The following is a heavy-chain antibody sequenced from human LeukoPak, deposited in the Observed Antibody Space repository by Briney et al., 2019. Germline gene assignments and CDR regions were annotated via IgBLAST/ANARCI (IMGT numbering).Heavy chain of an antibody. CDR3: ARDLSPGPQGSVDAFDI. J-gene: IGHJ3*02. V-gene: IGHV1-69*13. CDR1: GGTSSSYA. D-gene: IGHD2/OR15-2a*01. Sequence: ASVKVSCKASGGTSSSYAISWVRQAPGQGLEWMGGIIPIFGTANYAQKFQGRVTITADESTSTAYMELSSLRSEDTAVYYCARDLSPGPQGSVDAFDIWGQGTMVTVSS. CDR2: IIPIFGTA.